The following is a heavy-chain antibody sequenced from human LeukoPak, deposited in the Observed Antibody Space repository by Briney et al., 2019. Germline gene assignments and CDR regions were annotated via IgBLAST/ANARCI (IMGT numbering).Heavy chain of an antibody. D-gene: IGHD4-17*01. Sequence: PGRSLRLSCAASGFTFSSYGMHWVRQAPGKGLEWVSVLYYGVSTFYKDSVKGRFTTSGDNFKNTVYLQMNSLRAEDTAVYYCARGRQNYGDYPYWGQGTLVTVSS. CDR1: GFTFSSYG. J-gene: IGHJ4*02. CDR2: LYYGVST. V-gene: IGHV3-53*01. CDR3: ARGRQNYGDYPY.